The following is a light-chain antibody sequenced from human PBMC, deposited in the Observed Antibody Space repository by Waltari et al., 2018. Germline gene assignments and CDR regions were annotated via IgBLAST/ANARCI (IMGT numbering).Light chain of an antibody. V-gene: IGLV2-14*03. Sequence: QSALTQPASVSGSPGQSISIPCPGTTSYGRGSNHFPWYQQHPGKAPKLMIYDVSHRPSGISNRFSGSKSGNTASLIISGLQAEDEADYYCSSYTSSSTLGIFGGGTKLTVL. CDR2: DVS. J-gene: IGLJ2*01. CDR1: TSYGRGSNH. CDR3: SSYTSSSTLGI.